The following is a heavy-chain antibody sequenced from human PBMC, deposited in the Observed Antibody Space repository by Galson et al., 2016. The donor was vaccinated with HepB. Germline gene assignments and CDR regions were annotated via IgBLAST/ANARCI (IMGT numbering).Heavy chain of an antibody. J-gene: IGHJ6*02. V-gene: IGHV3-30-3*01. D-gene: IGHD3-3*01. CDR2: LSYDGSNK. CDR1: GFTFSSYG. Sequence: SLRLSCAASGFTFSSYGLHWVRQAPGKGLEWVAVLSYDGSNKYYADSVKGRFTISRDNSKNTLYLQMNSLRAEDTAVYYCARERARDRRILGWLFPLGGLDVWGQGTTVTVSS. CDR3: ARERARDRRILGWLFPLGGLDV.